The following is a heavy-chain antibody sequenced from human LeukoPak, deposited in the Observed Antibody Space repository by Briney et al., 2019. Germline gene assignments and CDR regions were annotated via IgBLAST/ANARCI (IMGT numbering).Heavy chain of an antibody. D-gene: IGHD6-19*01. J-gene: IGHJ4*02. CDR3: ASQRISGWYTYYFDY. CDR1: GGSFSGYY. Sequence: PSETLSLTCAVYGGSFSGYYWSWIRQPPGKGLEWIGEINHSGSTNYNPSLKSRVTISVDTSKNQFSLKPSSVTAADTAVYYCASQRISGWYTYYFDYWGQGTLVTVSS. V-gene: IGHV4-34*01. CDR2: INHSGST.